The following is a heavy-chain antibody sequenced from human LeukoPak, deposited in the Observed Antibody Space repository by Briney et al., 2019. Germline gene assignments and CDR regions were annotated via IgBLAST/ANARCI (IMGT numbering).Heavy chain of an antibody. CDR3: ATSPRGYQLLEPGS. Sequence: GSLRLSCAASGFTFSDFWMTWFRQAPGKGLEWVANIDQDGSEKYYLDSVKGRLTISRDNAKNSLYLQMNSLSVEDTAVYYCATSPRGYQLLEPGSWGQGTLVTVSS. CDR1: GFTFSDFW. J-gene: IGHJ5*02. V-gene: IGHV3-7*01. D-gene: IGHD2-2*01. CDR2: IDQDGSEK.